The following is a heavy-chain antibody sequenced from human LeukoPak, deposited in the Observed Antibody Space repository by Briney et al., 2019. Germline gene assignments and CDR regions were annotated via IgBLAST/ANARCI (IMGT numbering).Heavy chain of an antibody. CDR2: MNSDGTTV. CDR1: GFTFRTSW. Sequence: PGGSLRLSCAVSGFTFRTSWMNWVRQAPGGGLVWVSRMNSDGTTVNYADSVKGRFTMSRDNAKNTLYLQMNSLRAEDTAVYYCARGGNYYLDYWGQGTLATVSS. J-gene: IGHJ4*02. D-gene: IGHD5-24*01. V-gene: IGHV3-74*01. CDR3: ARGGNYYLDY.